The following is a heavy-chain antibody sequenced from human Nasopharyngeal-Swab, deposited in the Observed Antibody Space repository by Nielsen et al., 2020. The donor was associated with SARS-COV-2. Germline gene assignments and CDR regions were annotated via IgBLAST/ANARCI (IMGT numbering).Heavy chain of an antibody. V-gene: IGHV3-74*01. J-gene: IGHJ4*02. CDR2: INEHGSRT. Sequence: GSLRLSCVVSGVIFDNYWMHWVRQAPGKGLVWVSRINEHGSRTDYADSVRGRFSISRDNAKNTLYLQMNSLRVDDTAVYYCVKHQGSSSDQWGQGTLVTVSS. CDR1: GVIFDNYW. CDR3: VKHQGSSSDQ.